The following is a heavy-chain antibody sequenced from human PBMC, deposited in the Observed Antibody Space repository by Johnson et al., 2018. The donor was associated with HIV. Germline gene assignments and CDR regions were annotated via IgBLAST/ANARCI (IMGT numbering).Heavy chain of an antibody. Sequence: QVQLVESGGGVVQPGGSLRLSCAASGFTFSSYGMHWVRQAPGKGLEWVAFIRYDGSYKYYADSVKGRFTISRDNSKNTLYLQMHSLRAEDTAVYYCASEGGDAFDIWGQGTMVTVSS. J-gene: IGHJ3*02. D-gene: IGHD1-26*01. CDR3: ASEGGDAFDI. CDR1: GFTFSSYG. CDR2: IRYDGSYK. V-gene: IGHV3-30*02.